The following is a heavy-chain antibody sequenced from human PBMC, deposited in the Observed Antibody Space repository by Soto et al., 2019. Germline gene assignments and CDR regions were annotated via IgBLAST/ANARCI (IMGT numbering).Heavy chain of an antibody. CDR3: VSANIVGRPG. V-gene: IGHV3-7*01. J-gene: IGHJ3*01. D-gene: IGHD6-6*01. CDR2: INQDESES. CDR1: GFSFKTFW. Sequence: EMQLVESGGGSVQPGESLRLSCAASGFSFKTFWMSWVRQAPGKGPEWVANINQDESESHYVDSVKGRFTISRDNAKSSVSLQMNDLRVEDTAVYYCVSANIVGRPGGGQGTMVTVSS.